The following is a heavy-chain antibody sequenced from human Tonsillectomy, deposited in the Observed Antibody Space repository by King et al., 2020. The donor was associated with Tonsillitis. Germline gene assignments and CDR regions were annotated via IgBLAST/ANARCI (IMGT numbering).Heavy chain of an antibody. CDR3: ATSGSPGTMIVVVPIRY. J-gene: IGHJ4*02. V-gene: IGHV3-23*04. CDR2: ISGSGGST. Sequence: VQLVESGGGLVQPGGSLRLSCAASGFTFSSYAMSWVRQAPGKGLEWVSAISGSGGSTYYADSVKGRFTISGDNSKNTLYLQMNSLRAEDTAVYYCATSGSPGTMIVVVPIRYWGQGTLVTVSS. CDR1: GFTFSSYA. D-gene: IGHD3-22*01.